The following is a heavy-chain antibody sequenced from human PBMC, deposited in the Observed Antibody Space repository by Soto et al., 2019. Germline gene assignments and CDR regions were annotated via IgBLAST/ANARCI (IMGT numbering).Heavy chain of an antibody. D-gene: IGHD2-15*01. CDR3: TRGVVVVVAATGAEYFHH. V-gene: IGHV1-3*01. CDR1: GYTFTSYA. J-gene: IGHJ1*01. Sequence: GASVKVSRKASGYTFTSYAMHWVRQAPGQRLGWMGWINAGNGNTKYSQKFQGRVTITRDTSASTAYMELSSLRSEDTAVYYCTRGVVVVVAATGAEYFHHWGQGTLVTVSS. CDR2: INAGNGNT.